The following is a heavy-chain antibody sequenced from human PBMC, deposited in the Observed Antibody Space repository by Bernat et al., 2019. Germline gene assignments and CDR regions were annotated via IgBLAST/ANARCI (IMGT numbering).Heavy chain of an antibody. D-gene: IGHD2-15*01. J-gene: IGHJ4*02. V-gene: IGHV4-34*01. CDR1: GGSFSGYY. Sequence: QVQLQQWGAGLLKPSETLSLTCAVYGGSFSGYYWSWIRQPPGKGLEWIGEINHSGSTNYNPSLKSRVTISVDTAKNQFSLKMSSVTAADTAVYYCALEWGYCSGGSCPYYLDYWGQGTLVTVSS. CDR2: INHSGST. CDR3: ALEWGYCSGGSCPYYLDY.